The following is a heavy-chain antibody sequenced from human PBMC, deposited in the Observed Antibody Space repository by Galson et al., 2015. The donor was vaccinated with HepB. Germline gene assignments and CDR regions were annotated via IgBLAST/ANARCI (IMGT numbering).Heavy chain of an antibody. V-gene: IGHV1-2*02. CDR1: GYTFTGYY. Sequence: SVKVSCKASGYTFTGYYMHWVRQAPGQGLEWMGWINPNSGGTNYAQKFQGRVTMTRDTSISTAYMELSRLRSDDTAVYYCARAPGRIRDSSGWYYWGQGTLVTVSS. CDR3: ARAPGRIRDSSGWYY. CDR2: INPNSGGT. D-gene: IGHD6-19*01. J-gene: IGHJ4*02.